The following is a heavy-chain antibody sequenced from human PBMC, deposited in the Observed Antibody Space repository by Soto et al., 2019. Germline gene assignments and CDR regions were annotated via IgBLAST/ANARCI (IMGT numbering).Heavy chain of an antibody. CDR3: ARESKDSYYDILTGSRNWLDP. CDR2: ISSSSSYI. J-gene: IGHJ5*02. Sequence: PVGSLRLSCASSVCTFSSYSMNCVRHSPGKWLEWVSSISSSSSYIYYADSVKGRFTISRDNAKNSLYLQMNSLRAEDTAVYYCARESKDSYYDILTGSRNWLDPSGQGTLV. CDR1: VCTFSSYS. V-gene: IGHV3-21*01. D-gene: IGHD3-9*01.